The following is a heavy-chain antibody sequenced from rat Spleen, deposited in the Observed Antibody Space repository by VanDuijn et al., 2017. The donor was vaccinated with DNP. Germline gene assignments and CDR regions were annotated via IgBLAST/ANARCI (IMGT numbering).Heavy chain of an antibody. V-gene: IGHV2-1*01. CDR2: MWSGGTT. J-gene: IGHJ2*01. D-gene: IGHD3-1*01. CDR1: GFSLTSNS. CDR3: ARRSAPFDY. Sequence: QVQLKESGPGLVQPSQTLSLTCTVSGFSLTSNSVSWVRQLPGKGLEWMGTMWSGGTTDYNPAFKSRLSISRDTFKSQVFLKMNSLQTGDTAMYFCARRSAPFDYWGQGVMVTVSS.